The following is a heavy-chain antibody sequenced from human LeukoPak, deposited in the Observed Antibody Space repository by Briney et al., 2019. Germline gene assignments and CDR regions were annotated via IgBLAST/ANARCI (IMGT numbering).Heavy chain of an antibody. V-gene: IGHV3-43*01. Sequence: PGGSLRLSCAASGFTFDDYTMHWVRQAPGKGLEWVSLISWDGGSTYYADSVKGRFTTSRDNSKNSLYLQMNSLRTEDTALYYCAKGGEQWPRDELDYWGQGTLVTVSS. D-gene: IGHD6-19*01. CDR3: AKGGEQWPRDELDY. CDR1: GFTFDDYT. J-gene: IGHJ4*02. CDR2: ISWDGGST.